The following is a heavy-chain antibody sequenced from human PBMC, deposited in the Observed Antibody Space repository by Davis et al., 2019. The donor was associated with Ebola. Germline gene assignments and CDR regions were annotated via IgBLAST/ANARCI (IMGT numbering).Heavy chain of an antibody. CDR3: ARGDVANYLRGFYYGVDV. CDR1: GYTFTSYY. V-gene: IGHV1-46*01. D-gene: IGHD4/OR15-4a*01. J-gene: IGHJ6*02. Sequence: ASVKVSCKASGYTFTSYYMHWVRQAPGQGLEWMGIINPSGGSTSYAQKFQGRVTISADIATSTAYMELSSLKSEDTAVYFCARGDVANYLRGFYYGVDVWGQGTTVTISS. CDR2: INPSGGST.